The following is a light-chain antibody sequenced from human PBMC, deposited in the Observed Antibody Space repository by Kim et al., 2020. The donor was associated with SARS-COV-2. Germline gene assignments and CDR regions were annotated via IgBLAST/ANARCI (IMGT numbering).Light chain of an antibody. CDR1: QSVSSN. CDR2: GAS. CDR3: QQYNNWPPIT. J-gene: IGKJ5*01. V-gene: IGKV3-15*01. Sequence: ETVMTQSPATLSVSPGERATLSCRASQSVSSNLAWYQQKPGQAPRLLIYGASTRATGIPARFSGSGSGTEFTLIFSSLQSEDFAVYYCQQYNNWPPITFGQGTRLEIK.